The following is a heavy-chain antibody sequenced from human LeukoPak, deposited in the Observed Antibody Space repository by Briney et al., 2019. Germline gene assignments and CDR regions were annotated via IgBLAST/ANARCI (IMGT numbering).Heavy chain of an antibody. CDR1: GYTFTSYY. V-gene: IGHV1-46*01. D-gene: IGHD1-26*01. CDR2: INPSGGST. J-gene: IGHJ4*02. Sequence: ASVKVSCKASGYTFTSYYMHWVRQAPGQGLEWMGIINPSGGSTSYAQKFQGRVTMTRDTSTSTVYMELSSLRSEDTAVHYCARVGATPGGLDYWGQGTLVTVSS. CDR3: ARVGATPGGLDY.